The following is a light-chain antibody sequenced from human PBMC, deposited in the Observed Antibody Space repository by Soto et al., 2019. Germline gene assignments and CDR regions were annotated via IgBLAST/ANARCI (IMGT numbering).Light chain of an antibody. Sequence: EVVLAQSASTLSLPPGERATLSCRASQSVNKYLAWFQQKLGQPPRLLIYDTSNRATGIPPRFSGSGSGTDFTLIISSLEPEDFAVYYCQQRFNWPWPFGQGTKVDI. CDR2: DTS. J-gene: IGKJ1*01. CDR1: QSVNKY. CDR3: QQRFNWPWP. V-gene: IGKV3-11*01.